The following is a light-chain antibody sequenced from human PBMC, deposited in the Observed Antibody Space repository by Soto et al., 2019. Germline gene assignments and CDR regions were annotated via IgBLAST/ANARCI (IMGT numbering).Light chain of an antibody. CDR3: QSSDCSLRGVV. Sequence: QSVLTQPPSVSGAPGQRVTISCTGSSSNIGAGYDVHWYQQLPGTAPKLLIYGNSNRPSGVPDRFSGSKSGTSASLPITGLQDEDEDDYYCQSSDCSLRGVVFGGGTQLTVL. V-gene: IGLV1-40*01. CDR2: GNS. J-gene: IGLJ2*01. CDR1: SSNIGAGYD.